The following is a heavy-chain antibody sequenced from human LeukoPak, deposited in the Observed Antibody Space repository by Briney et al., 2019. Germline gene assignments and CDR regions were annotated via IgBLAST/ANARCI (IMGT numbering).Heavy chain of an antibody. J-gene: IGHJ4*02. CDR1: GFTFSSYG. D-gene: IGHD5-18*01. CDR3: ARGSGDTAMVIGY. Sequence: GGSLRLSCAASGFTFSSYGMHWVRQAPGKGLEWVAVIWYDGSNKYYADSVKGRFTISRDNSKNTLYLQMNSLRGEDTAVYYCARGSGDTAMVIGYWGQGTLVTVSS. CDR2: IWYDGSNK. V-gene: IGHV3-33*01.